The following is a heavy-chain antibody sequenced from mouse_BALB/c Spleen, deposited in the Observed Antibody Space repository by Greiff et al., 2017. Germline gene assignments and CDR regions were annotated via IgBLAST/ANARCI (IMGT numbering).Heavy chain of an antibody. V-gene: IGHV5-9-3*01. CDR1: GFTSSSYA. CDR2: ISSGGSYT. CDR3: ASLYYYGSSYAYYAMDY. J-gene: IGHJ4*01. Sequence: EVQGVESGGGLVKPGGSLKLSCAASGFTSSSYAMSWVRQTPEKRLEWVATISSGGSYTYYPDSVKGRFTISRDNAKNTLYLQMSSLRSEDTAMYYCASLYYYGSSYAYYAMDYWGQGTSVTVSS. D-gene: IGHD1-1*01.